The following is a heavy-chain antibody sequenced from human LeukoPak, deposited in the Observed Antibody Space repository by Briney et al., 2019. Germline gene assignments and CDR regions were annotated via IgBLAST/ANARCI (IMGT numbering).Heavy chain of an antibody. Sequence: GESLKISCKGSGYSFPNYWIGWVRQMPGKGLEWMGIIYPGDSHTRYSPSFQDQVTISVDKSISTAYLQWSSLKASDTAMYYCARGPYAYTSSATLGSYNWFDPWGQGSLVTVST. D-gene: IGHD2-2*02. V-gene: IGHV5-51*01. J-gene: IGHJ5*02. CDR2: IYPGDSHT. CDR3: ARGPYAYTSSATLGSYNWFDP. CDR1: GYSFPNYW.